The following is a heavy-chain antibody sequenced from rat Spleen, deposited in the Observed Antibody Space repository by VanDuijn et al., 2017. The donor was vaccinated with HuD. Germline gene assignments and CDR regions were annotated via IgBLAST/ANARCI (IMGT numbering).Heavy chain of an antibody. CDR3: TTRDYGYNY. J-gene: IGHJ2*01. CDR2: ISYDGRST. Sequence: EVQLVESGGGLVQPGRSMKLSCAASGFTFSNYDMAWVRQAPTKGLEWVASISYDGRSTYYRDSVKGRFTISRDNAKSTLYLQMDSLRSEDTATYYCTTRDYGYNYWGQGVMVTVSS. CDR1: GFTFSNYD. V-gene: IGHV5-20*01. D-gene: IGHD1-9*01.